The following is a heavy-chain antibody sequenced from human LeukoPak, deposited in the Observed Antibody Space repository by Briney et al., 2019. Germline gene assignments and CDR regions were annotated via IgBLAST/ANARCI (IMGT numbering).Heavy chain of an antibody. CDR2: INPNSGGT. J-gene: IGHJ5*02. V-gene: IGHV1-2*06. CDR1: GYTFTGYY. CDR3: AREGIAVAGTPYNWFDP. D-gene: IGHD6-19*01. Sequence: ASVKVSCKASGYTFTGYYMHWVRQAPGQGLEWMGRINPNSGGTNYAQKFQGRVTMTRDTSISTAYMELSRLRSDDTAVYYCAREGIAVAGTPYNWFDPWGQGTLVTVSS.